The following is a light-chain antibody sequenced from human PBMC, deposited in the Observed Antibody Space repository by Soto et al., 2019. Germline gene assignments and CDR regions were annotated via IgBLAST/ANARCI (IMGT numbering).Light chain of an antibody. J-gene: IGKJ2*01. CDR3: QQYNNYPYT. V-gene: IGKV1-5*03. CDR1: QSIGSW. CDR2: KAS. Sequence: DIPMTQSPSTLSASVGDRVTITCRASQSIGSWLAWYQQKPGKAPKLLIYKASSLESGVPSRFSGSGSGTEFTLTISSLQPDDFATYSCQQYNNYPYTFGQGTKLEIK.